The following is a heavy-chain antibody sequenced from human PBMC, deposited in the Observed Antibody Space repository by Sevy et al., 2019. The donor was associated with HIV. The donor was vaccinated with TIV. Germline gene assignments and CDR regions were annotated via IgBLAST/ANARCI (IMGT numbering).Heavy chain of an antibody. J-gene: IGHJ6*02. CDR3: AKVYYYDSGTVIPRGMDV. CDR1: GFTFDNNA. D-gene: IGHD3-10*01. CDR2: ISGSGFST. V-gene: IGHV3-23*01. Sequence: GGSLRLSCAASGFTFDNNAMYWVRQAPGKGLEWVSVISGSGFSTNYAGSGKGRFTISRDISKSTPYLQMNSLRAEDTAVYYCAKVYYYDSGTVIPRGMDVWGQGTTVTVSS.